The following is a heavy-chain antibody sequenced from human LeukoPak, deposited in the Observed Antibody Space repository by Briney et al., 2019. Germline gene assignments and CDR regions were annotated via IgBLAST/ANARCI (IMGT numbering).Heavy chain of an antibody. CDR2: IYHSGST. J-gene: IGHJ4*02. Sequence: PSGTLSLTCAVYGGSIISSNWWRWVRQPPGKGLEWIGEIYHSGSTNYNPSLKSRVTISVDKPKNHFSLKLSSVTAADTAVYYCARADDRSGYCDYWGQGTLVTVSS. CDR3: ARADDRSGYCDY. D-gene: IGHD3-22*01. CDR1: GGSIISSNW. V-gene: IGHV4-4*02.